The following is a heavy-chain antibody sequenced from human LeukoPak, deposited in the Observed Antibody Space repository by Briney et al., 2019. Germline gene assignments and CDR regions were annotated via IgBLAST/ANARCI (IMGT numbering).Heavy chain of an antibody. Sequence: SETLSLTCAVYGGSSIGYSWSWVRQPPGKGLEWIGEIDDSGTTNYRPSLKSRVTISVDTSKNQLSLKVTSVTAADTAVYYCARASGYCSDGVCRFDYWGQGTLVTVSS. CDR2: IDDSGTT. CDR3: ARASGYCSDGVCRFDY. V-gene: IGHV4-34*01. CDR1: GGSSIGYS. J-gene: IGHJ4*02. D-gene: IGHD2-8*01.